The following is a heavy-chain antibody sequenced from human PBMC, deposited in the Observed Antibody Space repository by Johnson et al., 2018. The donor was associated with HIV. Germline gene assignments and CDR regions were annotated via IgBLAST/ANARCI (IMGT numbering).Heavy chain of an antibody. CDR1: GFTFSSYG. D-gene: IGHD3-16*01. CDR3: VRGSRYTHENDDVYLLQAFDI. CDR2: ISYDGSDK. Sequence: QVQLVESGGGVVQPGMSLRLSCAASGFTFSSYGMHWVRQAPAKGLEWVAVISYDGSDKYYADSVKGRLTISRDSSKNTLYLEMNSLRAEDTAVYYCVRGSRYTHENDDVYLLQAFDIWGQGTMVTVSS. J-gene: IGHJ3*02. V-gene: IGHV3-30*03.